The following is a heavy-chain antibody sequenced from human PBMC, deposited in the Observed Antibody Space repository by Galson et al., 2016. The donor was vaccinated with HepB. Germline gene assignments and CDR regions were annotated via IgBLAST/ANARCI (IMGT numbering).Heavy chain of an antibody. V-gene: IGHV3-7*01. J-gene: IGHJ4*02. CDR2: IKQDGSEK. Sequence: SLRLSCATSGFTFSSYWMSRVRQAPGQGLEWVAKIKQDGSEKYYADSVKGRFTTSRDNAHNSLYLQMDSQRAEDSAIYFCTRDIERVGATLYFDYWGRGTLVTVSS. CDR3: TRDIERVGATLYFDY. D-gene: IGHD1-26*01. CDR1: GFTFSSYW.